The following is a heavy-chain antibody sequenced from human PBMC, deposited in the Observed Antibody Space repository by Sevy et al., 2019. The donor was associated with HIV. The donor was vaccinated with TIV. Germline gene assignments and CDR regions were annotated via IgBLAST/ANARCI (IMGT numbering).Heavy chain of an antibody. J-gene: IGHJ4*02. Sequence: GGSLRLSCAASGFTFSSYGMHWVRQAPGKGLEWVAVIWYDGSNKYYAASVKGRFTISRDNSKNTLYLQMNSLRAEDTAVYYCAREPGAAGDCFDYWGQGTLVTVSS. CDR2: IWYDGSNK. V-gene: IGHV3-33*01. CDR1: GFTFSSYG. CDR3: AREPGAAGDCFDY. D-gene: IGHD2-15*01.